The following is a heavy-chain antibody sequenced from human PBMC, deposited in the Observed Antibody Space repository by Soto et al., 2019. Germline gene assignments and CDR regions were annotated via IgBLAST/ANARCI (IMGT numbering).Heavy chain of an antibody. J-gene: IGHJ6*02. V-gene: IGHV4-59*01. D-gene: IGHD3-3*01. CDR1: GGSIGSYY. Sequence: SATLSLTCPVSGGSIGSYYWSWIRQPPGKGREWIGYIYYSGSTNYNPSLKSRVTISVDTSKNQFSLKLSSVTAADTAVYYCARXRGFSSGYYYYYYGMDVWGQGTTVTVSS. CDR2: IYYSGST. CDR3: ARXRGFSSGYYYYYYGMDV.